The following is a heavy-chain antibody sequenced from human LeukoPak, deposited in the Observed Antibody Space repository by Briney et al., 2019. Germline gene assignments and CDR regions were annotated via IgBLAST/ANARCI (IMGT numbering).Heavy chain of an antibody. Sequence: GGSLRLSCAASGFTFSSYSMNWVRQAPGKGLEWVSYISSSSSTIYYADSVKGRFTISRDNAKNSLYLQMNSLRAEDTAVYYCARDAYYDILTGYYNGDAFDIWGQGTMVTVSS. CDR1: GFTFSSYS. D-gene: IGHD3-9*01. V-gene: IGHV3-48*01. J-gene: IGHJ3*02. CDR2: ISSSSSTI. CDR3: ARDAYYDILTGYYNGDAFDI.